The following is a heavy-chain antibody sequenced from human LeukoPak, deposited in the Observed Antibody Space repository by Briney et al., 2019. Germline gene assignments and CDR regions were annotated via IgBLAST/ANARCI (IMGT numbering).Heavy chain of an antibody. V-gene: IGHV1-8*03. Sequence: ASVKVSCKASGYTFTSYDINWVRQATGQGLEWMGWMNPNSGNTCYAQKFQGRVTITRNTSISTAYMELCSVRAEDTALYYCARLKDYGDYFRFDYWGQGTLVTVSS. CDR3: ARLKDYGDYFRFDY. J-gene: IGHJ4*02. CDR1: GYTFTSYD. CDR2: MNPNSGNT. D-gene: IGHD4-17*01.